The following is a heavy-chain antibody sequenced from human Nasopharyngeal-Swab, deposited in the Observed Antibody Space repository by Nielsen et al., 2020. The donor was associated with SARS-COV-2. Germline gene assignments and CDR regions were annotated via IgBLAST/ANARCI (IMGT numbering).Heavy chain of an antibody. V-gene: IGHV3-74*01. CDR3: ARGGLYSNYLFDY. CDR2: INGDGSST. Sequence: GESLKISCAASGFTFSSYWMHWVRQTPGKRLVWVSRINGDGSSTTYADSVRGRFTISSDNAKNMLYLQLNSLRAEDTAVYYCARGGLYSNYLFDYWGQGTLVTVSS. J-gene: IGHJ4*02. CDR1: GFTFSSYW. D-gene: IGHD4-11*01.